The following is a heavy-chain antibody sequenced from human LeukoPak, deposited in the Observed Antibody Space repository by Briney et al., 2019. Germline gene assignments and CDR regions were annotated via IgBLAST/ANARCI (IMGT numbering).Heavy chain of an antibody. CDR3: ARGRADYYDSSGYPDYYYYGMDV. J-gene: IGHJ6*02. V-gene: IGHV4-59*01. Sequence: PSETLSLTCTVSGGSISSYYWSWIRQPPGKGLEWIGYIYCSGSTNYNPSLKSRVTISVDTSKNQFSLKLSSVTAADTAVYYCARGRADYYDSSGYPDYYYYGMDVWGQGTTVTVSS. D-gene: IGHD3-22*01. CDR1: GGSISSYY. CDR2: IYCSGST.